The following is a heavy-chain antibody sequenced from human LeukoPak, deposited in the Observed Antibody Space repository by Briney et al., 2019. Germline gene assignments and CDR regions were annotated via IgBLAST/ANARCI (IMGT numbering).Heavy chain of an antibody. Sequence: PGGSLRLACTASGFTFSNYAMTWVRQAPGKGLEWVSVISGSGGNTYYVDSVKGRFTISRDNSKNTLYLQMNSLRAEDTAVYYCAKRSVIMVEGPSYYYYGMDVWGQGTTVIVSS. V-gene: IGHV3-23*01. CDR3: AKRSVIMVEGPSYYYYGMDV. J-gene: IGHJ6*02. D-gene: IGHD3-10*01. CDR1: GFTFSNYA. CDR2: ISGSGGNT.